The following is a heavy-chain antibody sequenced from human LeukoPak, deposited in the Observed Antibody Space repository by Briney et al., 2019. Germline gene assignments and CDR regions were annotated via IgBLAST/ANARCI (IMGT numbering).Heavy chain of an antibody. D-gene: IGHD2-2*02. Sequence: GGSPRLSCAASGFTVSSNYMSWVRQAPGKGLEWVSVIYSGGSTYYADSVKGRFTISRDNSKNTLYLQMNSLRAEDTAVYYCARGDCSSTSCYTHYAFDIWGRGTMVTVSS. V-gene: IGHV3-66*02. J-gene: IGHJ3*02. CDR1: GFTVSSNY. CDR2: IYSGGST. CDR3: ARGDCSSTSCYTHYAFDI.